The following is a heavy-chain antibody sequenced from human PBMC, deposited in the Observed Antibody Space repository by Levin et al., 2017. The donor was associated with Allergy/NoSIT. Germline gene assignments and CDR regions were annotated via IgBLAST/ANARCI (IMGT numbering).Heavy chain of an antibody. CDR1: GFTFGDYA. CDR3: TRSSWVPVSIVVVPRNYYYYGMDG. V-gene: IGHV3-49*03. CDR2: IRSKAYGGTT. J-gene: IGHJ6*02. Sequence: GGSLRLSCTASGFTFGDYAMSWFRQAPGKGLEWVGFIRSKAYGGTTEYAASVKGRFTISRDDSKSIAYLQMNSLKTEDTAVYYCTRSSWVPVSIVVVPRNYYYYGMDGWGQGTTVTVSS. D-gene: IGHD2-2*01.